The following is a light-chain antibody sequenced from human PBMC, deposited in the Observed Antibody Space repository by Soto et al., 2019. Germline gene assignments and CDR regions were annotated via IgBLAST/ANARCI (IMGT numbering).Light chain of an antibody. V-gene: IGKV3-20*01. CDR1: QSVSSSY. J-gene: IGKJ3*01. CDR2: DAS. CDR3: QLDGTSAL. Sequence: EIVLTQSPGTLSLSPGERATLSCRASQSVSSSYLAWYQQKPGQAPRLLIYDASRATGIPDRFSGSGSGTEFTLTITRLEPEDFAVYYCQLDGTSALFGPGTKVDI.